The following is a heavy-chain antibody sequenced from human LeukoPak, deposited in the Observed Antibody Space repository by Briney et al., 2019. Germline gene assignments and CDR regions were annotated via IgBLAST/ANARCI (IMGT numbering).Heavy chain of an antibody. J-gene: IGHJ4*02. D-gene: IGHD3-10*01. CDR3: ARDSGDY. Sequence: PGGSLRLSCAASGFTLGNYSMNWVRQSPGKGLQWVASIRSSSRYIYYADSVKGRFTISRDNAKNSLYLQMNSLRAEDTAVYYCARDSGDYWGQGTLVTVSS. CDR2: IRSSSRYI. CDR1: GFTLGNYS. V-gene: IGHV3-21*01.